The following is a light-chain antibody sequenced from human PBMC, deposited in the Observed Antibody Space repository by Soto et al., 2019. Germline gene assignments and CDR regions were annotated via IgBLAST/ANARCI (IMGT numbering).Light chain of an antibody. CDR3: CSYTASDIWV. CDR1: NSDVGGYNF. CDR2: AVS. J-gene: IGLJ3*02. V-gene: IGLV2-11*01. Sequence: QSALTQPRSVSGSPGQSVTISCTGTNSDVGGYNFVSWYQQLPGKAPKLMISAVSQRPSGVPDRFSGSKSGNTASLTISGLQADDEADYFCCSYTASDIWVFGGGTQLTVL.